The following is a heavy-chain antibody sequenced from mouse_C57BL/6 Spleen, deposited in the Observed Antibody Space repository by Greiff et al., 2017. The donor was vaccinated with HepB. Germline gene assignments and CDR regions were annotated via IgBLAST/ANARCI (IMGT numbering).Heavy chain of an antibody. D-gene: IGHD2-4*01. V-gene: IGHV1-4*01. J-gene: IGHJ1*03. Sequence: VQLQESGAELARPGASVKMSCKASGYTFTSYTMHWVKQRPGQGLEWIGYINPSSGYTKYNQKFKDKATLTADKSSSTAYMQLSSLTSEDSAVYYCARITERYFDVWGTGTTVTVSS. CDR1: GYTFTSYT. CDR2: INPSSGYT. CDR3: ARITERYFDV.